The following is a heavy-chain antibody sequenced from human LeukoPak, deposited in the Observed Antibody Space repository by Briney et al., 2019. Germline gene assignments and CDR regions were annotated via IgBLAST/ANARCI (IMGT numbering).Heavy chain of an antibody. J-gene: IGHJ4*02. Sequence: GGSLRLSVAASDITFRTYSMNWVRQAPGKGLEWVSSISSGSTYKYYADSVKGRFTISRDNAKNSLYLQMNSLRAEDTAVYYCARGPKYIATTAGPNSFDYWGQGTLVTVSS. CDR1: DITFRTYS. D-gene: IGHD6-13*01. V-gene: IGHV3-21*01. CDR2: ISSGSTYK. CDR3: ARGPKYIATTAGPNSFDY.